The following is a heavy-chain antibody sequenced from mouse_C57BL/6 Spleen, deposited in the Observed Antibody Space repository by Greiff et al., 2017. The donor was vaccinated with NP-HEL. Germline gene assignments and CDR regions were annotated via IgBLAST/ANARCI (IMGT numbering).Heavy chain of an antibody. CDR2: ISSGSSTI. CDR3: AGHYYGSSPLAMDY. CDR1: GFTFSDYG. J-gene: IGHJ4*01. D-gene: IGHD1-1*01. Sequence: EVKLVESGGGLVKPGGSLKLSCAASGFTFSDYGMHWVRQAPEKGLEWVAYISSGSSTIYYADTVKGRFTISRDNAKNTLFLQMTSLRSEDTAMYYCAGHYYGSSPLAMDYWGQGTSVTVSS. V-gene: IGHV5-17*01.